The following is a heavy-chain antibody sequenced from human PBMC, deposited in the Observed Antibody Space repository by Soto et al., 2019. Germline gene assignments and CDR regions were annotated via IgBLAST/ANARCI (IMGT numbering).Heavy chain of an antibody. D-gene: IGHD3-3*01. CDR1: GFTSSSYS. V-gene: IGHV3-21*01. J-gene: IGHJ4*02. Sequence: GGSLRLSCAASGFTSSSYSMNWVRQAPGKGLEWVSSISSSSSYIYYADSVKGRFTISRDNAKNSLYLQMNSLRAEDTAVYYCARVDWVKYYDFWSAPDYWGQGTLVTVSS. CDR2: ISSSSSYI. CDR3: ARVDWVKYYDFWSAPDY.